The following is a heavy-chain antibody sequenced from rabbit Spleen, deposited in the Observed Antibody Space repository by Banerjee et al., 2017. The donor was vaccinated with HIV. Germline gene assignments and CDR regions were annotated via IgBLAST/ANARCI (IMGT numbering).Heavy chain of an antibody. Sequence: EQLEESGGDLVKPEVSLTLTCPASGFSFSSGYDMCWFRQAPGKGLEWIGYIYSAIGSTYYASWAKGRFTISKTSSTTVTLQRTSLTVADTATYFCARGSESSGWGEDLWGQGTLVTVS. CDR3: ARGSESSGWGEDL. CDR2: IYSAIGST. CDR1: GFSFSSGYD. V-gene: IGHV1S45*01. J-gene: IGHJ3*01. D-gene: IGHD4-1*01.